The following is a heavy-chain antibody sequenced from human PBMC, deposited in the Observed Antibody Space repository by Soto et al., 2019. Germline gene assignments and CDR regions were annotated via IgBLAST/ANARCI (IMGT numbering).Heavy chain of an antibody. CDR3: TKLWGYYFES. CDR2: IFTRGTA. J-gene: IGHJ4*02. D-gene: IGHD3-22*01. V-gene: IGHV3-53*01. CDR1: GFSVNDNY. Sequence: GGSLRLSCTASGFSVNDNYMVWVRQAPGKSPEWVAVIFTRGTAHYADSVTGRFTFSRDNSKRTLNLQLNNLRAEDTAVYYCTKLWGYYFESWGQGTLVTSPQ.